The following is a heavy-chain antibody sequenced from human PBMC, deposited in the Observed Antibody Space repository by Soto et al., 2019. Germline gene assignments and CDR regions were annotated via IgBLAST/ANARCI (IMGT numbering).Heavy chain of an antibody. Sequence: QVQLQESGPGLVKPSQTLSLTCTVSGGSISSGGYYWSWIRQHPGKGLEWIGYIYYSGSTYYNPSLRSRVTISVATAKNQFSLKLSSVTAADTAVYYCARDKTYYYILTGYTATYYFHYWGQGTLVTVSS. D-gene: IGHD3-9*01. J-gene: IGHJ4*02. V-gene: IGHV4-31*03. CDR1: GGSISSGGYY. CDR2: IYYSGST. CDR3: ARDKTYYYILTGYTATYYFHY.